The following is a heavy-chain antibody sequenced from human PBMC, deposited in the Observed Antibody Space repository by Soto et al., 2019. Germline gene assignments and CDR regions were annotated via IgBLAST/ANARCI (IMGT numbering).Heavy chain of an antibody. J-gene: IGHJ6*02. CDR2: ISSSSSYT. D-gene: IGHD2-21*02. Sequence: QVQLVESGGGLVKPGGSLRLSCAASGFTFSDYYMSWIRQAPGKGLEWVSYISSSSSYTNYADSVKGRFTISRDNAKNSLYLQMNSLRAEDTAVYYCARGCGGDYPRVDYYGMDVWGQGTTVTVSS. CDR1: GFTFSDYY. V-gene: IGHV3-11*06. CDR3: ARGCGGDYPRVDYYGMDV.